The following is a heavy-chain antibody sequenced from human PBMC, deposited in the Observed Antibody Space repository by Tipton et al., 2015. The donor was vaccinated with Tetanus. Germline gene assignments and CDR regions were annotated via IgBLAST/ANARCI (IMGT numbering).Heavy chain of an antibody. CDR2: IYYSGST. Sequence: LSCTVSGGSISSGGYYWSWIRQHPGKGLEWIGDIYYSGSTYYNPSLKSRVTISVDTSKNQFSLKLNSVTAADTAFYYCARDQARGARGWNYFDYGGQGTLVTVSS. J-gene: IGHJ4*02. V-gene: IGHV4-31*02. CDR1: GGSISSGGYY. CDR3: ARDQARGARGWNYFDY. D-gene: IGHD1-26*01.